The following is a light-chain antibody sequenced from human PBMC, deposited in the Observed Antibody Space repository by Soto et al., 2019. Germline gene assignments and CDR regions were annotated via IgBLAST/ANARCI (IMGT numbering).Light chain of an antibody. V-gene: IGKV2-28*01. CDR1: QSLLHSNGYNC. CDR2: LGS. J-gene: IGKJ4*01. Sequence: DIMMTQSPLSLPVTPGEPASISCRSSQSLLHSNGYNCVDWYLQKPGQSPQLLIHLGSNRASGVPDRFSGSGSGTEFTLKINRVEAEDVGLYFCMQALQTPLTFGGGTKVEIK. CDR3: MQALQTPLT.